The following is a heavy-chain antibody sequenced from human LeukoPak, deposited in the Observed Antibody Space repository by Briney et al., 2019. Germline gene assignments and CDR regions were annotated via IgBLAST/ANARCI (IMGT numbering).Heavy chain of an antibody. D-gene: IGHD6-13*01. CDR2: INHSGST. V-gene: IGHV4-34*01. CDR3: ALANSSSWYFDY. Sequence: SETLSLTCAVYGGSFSGYYWSWIRQPPGKGLEWVGEINHSGSTNYNPSLKRRVTISVDTSKNQFSLKLSSVTAEDTAVYYCALANSSSWYFDYWARESWSPSPQ. CDR1: GGSFSGYY. J-gene: IGHJ4*02.